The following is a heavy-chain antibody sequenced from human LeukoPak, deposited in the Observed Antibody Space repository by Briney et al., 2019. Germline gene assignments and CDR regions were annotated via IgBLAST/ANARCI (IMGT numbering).Heavy chain of an antibody. CDR3: TTIAAAGTFLDYYYYYYMDV. Sequence: GGSLRLSCAASGFTFSSYAMSWVRQAPGKGLEWVGRIKSKTDGGTTDYAAPVKGRFTISRDDSKNTLYLQMNSLKTEDTAVYYCTTIAAAGTFLDYYYYYYMDVWGKGTTVTISS. J-gene: IGHJ6*03. D-gene: IGHD6-13*01. V-gene: IGHV3-15*01. CDR2: IKSKTDGGTT. CDR1: GFTFSSYA.